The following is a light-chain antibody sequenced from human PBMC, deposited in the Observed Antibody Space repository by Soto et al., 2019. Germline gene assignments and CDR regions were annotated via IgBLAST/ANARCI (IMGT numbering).Light chain of an antibody. Sequence: EIVMTQSPATVSVSKGERASLSCRASQSVNSNYLAWYQQTPGQAPWLLIYGISKRATDIPDRFSCSGSGTEFTLTLITLQPEDFATYYCQQHGQWPITFGQGTRLEI. V-gene: IGKV3D-15*01. CDR1: QSVNSN. CDR2: GIS. CDR3: QQHGQWPIT. J-gene: IGKJ5*01.